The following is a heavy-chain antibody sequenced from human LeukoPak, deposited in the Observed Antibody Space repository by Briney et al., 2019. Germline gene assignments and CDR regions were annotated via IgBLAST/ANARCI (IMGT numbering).Heavy chain of an antibody. CDR2: ISYDGSNK. CDR3: ASEQPGY. J-gene: IGHJ4*02. V-gene: IGHV3-30*03. CDR1: GFTFSSYS. D-gene: IGHD6-13*01. Sequence: GGSLRLSCAASGFTFSSYSMNWVRQAPGKGLEWVAVISYDGSNKYYADSVKGRFTISRDNSKNTLYLQMNSLRAEDTAVYYCASEQPGYWGQGTLVTVSS.